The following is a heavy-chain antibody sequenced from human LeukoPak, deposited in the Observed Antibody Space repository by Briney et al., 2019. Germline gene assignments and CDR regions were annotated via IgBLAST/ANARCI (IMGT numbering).Heavy chain of an antibody. D-gene: IGHD3-22*01. CDR3: ARQTLSPPYYDDNSGYYRHFDY. V-gene: IGHV7-4-1*02. Sequence: ASVKVSCKASGYKFTAYDMHWVRQAPGQGLEWMGWMNTKTGNPTYAQGFTGRFVFSFDTSDSSTYLQIRSLKAEDTAVYYCARQTLSPPYYDDNSGYYRHFDYWGQGTLVTVSS. J-gene: IGHJ4*02. CDR1: GYKFTAYD. CDR2: MNTKTGNP.